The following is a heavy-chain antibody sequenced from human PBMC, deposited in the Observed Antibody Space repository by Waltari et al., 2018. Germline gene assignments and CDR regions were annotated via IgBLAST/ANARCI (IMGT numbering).Heavy chain of an antibody. V-gene: IGHV4-31*03. Sequence: QVQLQESGPGLVKPSQTLSLTCTASGDSTSSGGYYWSWIRQHPGKGLEWIGNIFHSGSTSDNPSLKSRMTISADTSKNQFSLKLRTVTAADTAVYYCARGILGATTSAYYYHGLDVWGQGTTVTVSS. CDR1: GDSTSSGGYY. CDR3: ARGILGATTSAYYYHGLDV. J-gene: IGHJ6*02. D-gene: IGHD1-26*01. CDR2: IFHSGST.